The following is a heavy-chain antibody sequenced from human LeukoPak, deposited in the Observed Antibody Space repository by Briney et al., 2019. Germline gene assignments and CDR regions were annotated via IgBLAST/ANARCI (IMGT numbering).Heavy chain of an antibody. V-gene: IGHV3-7*03. Sequence: PGGSLRLSCTASGFTFGDYAMSWVRQAPGKGLEWVANIKQDGSEKYYVDSVKGRFTISRDNAKNSLYLQMNSLRAEDTAVYYCARETEYYDFWSGYYLWGQGTLVTVSS. J-gene: IGHJ4*02. D-gene: IGHD3-3*01. CDR1: GFTFGDYA. CDR3: ARETEYYDFWSGYYL. CDR2: IKQDGSEK.